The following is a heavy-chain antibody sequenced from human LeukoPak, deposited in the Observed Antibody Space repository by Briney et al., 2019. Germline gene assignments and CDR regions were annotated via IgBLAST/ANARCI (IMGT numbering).Heavy chain of an antibody. V-gene: IGHV4-4*02. Sequence: SETLSLTCAVSGVSITSANWWSWVRQSPGKGLEWIGEIYHTGNTNYNPSLNSRVSISLDTSKNQFSLRLTSVTAADTAVYFCARDANGSDLHYYHMDVWGKGTTVTVSS. CDR1: GVSITSANW. CDR2: IYHTGNT. D-gene: IGHD6-25*01. J-gene: IGHJ6*03. CDR3: ARDANGSDLHYYHMDV.